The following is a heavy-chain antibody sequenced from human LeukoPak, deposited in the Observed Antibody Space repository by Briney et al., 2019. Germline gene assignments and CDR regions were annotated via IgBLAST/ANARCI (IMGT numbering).Heavy chain of an antibody. CDR3: ARGSQNNYYGSGSYYRI. J-gene: IGHJ3*02. V-gene: IGHV1-8*01. D-gene: IGHD3-10*01. Sequence: ASVKVSCKTSGYSFTSYDINWVRQAPGQGLEWMGWMNPNNGNTGYAQRFQGRVTLTRDTSISEAYMELSSLRSEDTAVYYCARGSQNNYYGSGSYYRIWGQGTMVTVSS. CDR2: MNPNNGNT. CDR1: GYSFTSYD.